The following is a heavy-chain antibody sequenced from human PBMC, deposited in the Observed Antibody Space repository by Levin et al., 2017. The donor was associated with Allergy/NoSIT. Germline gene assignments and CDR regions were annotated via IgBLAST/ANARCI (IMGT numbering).Heavy chain of an antibody. CDR2: IYPGDSDT. D-gene: IGHD3-3*02. Sequence: SGGSLRLSCKGSGYSFTSYWIGWVRQMPGKGLEWMGIIYPGDSDTRYSPSFQGQVTISADKSISTAYLQWSSLKASDTAMYYCARRGLVLADYWGQGTLVTVSS. V-gene: IGHV5-51*01. CDR1: GYSFTSYW. CDR3: ARRGLVLADY. J-gene: IGHJ4*02.